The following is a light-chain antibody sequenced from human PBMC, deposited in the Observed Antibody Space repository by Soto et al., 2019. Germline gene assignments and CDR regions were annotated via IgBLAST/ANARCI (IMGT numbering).Light chain of an antibody. V-gene: IGLV2-14*01. CDR1: SRDVGGYNY. Sequence: QSALTQPASVSESPGQSITISCTGTSRDVGGYNYVSWYQQHPGKAPKLLIYEVSNRPSGVSNRFSGSKSGNTASLTISGLQAEDEADYYCSSYTSSSTPYVFGTGTKVTVL. CDR3: SSYTSSSTPYV. CDR2: EVS. J-gene: IGLJ1*01.